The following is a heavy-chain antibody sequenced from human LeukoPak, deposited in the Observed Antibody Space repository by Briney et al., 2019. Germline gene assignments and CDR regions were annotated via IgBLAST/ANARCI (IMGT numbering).Heavy chain of an antibody. CDR1: GFTFSNAW. Sequence: QPGGSLRLSCAASGFTFSNAWMSWVRQAPGKGLEWVANIKQDGSEKYYVDSVKGRFTISRDNAKNSLYLQMNSLRAEDTAVYYCARSDLAAFDIWGQGTMVTVSS. CDR2: IKQDGSEK. V-gene: IGHV3-7*04. CDR3: ARSDLAAFDI. J-gene: IGHJ3*02.